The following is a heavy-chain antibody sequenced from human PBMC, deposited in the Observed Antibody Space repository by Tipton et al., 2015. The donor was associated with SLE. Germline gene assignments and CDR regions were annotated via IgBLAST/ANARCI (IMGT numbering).Heavy chain of an antibody. CDR3: ARGWILRFLEERSDAFDI. Sequence: LRLSCTVSGYSISSGYYWGWIRQPPGKGLEWIGSIYHSGSTNYNPSLKSRVTISVDTSKNQFSLKLSSVTAADTAVYYCARGWILRFLEERSDAFDIWGQGTMVTVSS. D-gene: IGHD3-3*01. J-gene: IGHJ3*02. V-gene: IGHV4-38-2*02. CDR1: GYSISSGYY. CDR2: IYHSGST.